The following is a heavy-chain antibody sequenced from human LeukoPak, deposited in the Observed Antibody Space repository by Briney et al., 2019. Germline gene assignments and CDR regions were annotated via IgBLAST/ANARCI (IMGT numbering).Heavy chain of an antibody. CDR2: IYYSGST. J-gene: IGHJ5*02. V-gene: IGHV4-30-4*08. Sequence: SETLSLTCTVSGGSISSGDYYWSWIRQPPGKGLEWIGYIYYSGSTYYNPSLKSRVTISVDTSKNQFSLKLSSVTAADTAVYYCARGSYLEWEHQQTRWFDPWGQGTLVTVSS. CDR1: GGSISSGDYY. D-gene: IGHD1-26*01. CDR3: ARGSYLEWEHQQTRWFDP.